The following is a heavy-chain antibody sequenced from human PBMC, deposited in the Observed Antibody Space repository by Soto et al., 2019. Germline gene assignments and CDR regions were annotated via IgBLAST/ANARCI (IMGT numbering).Heavy chain of an antibody. CDR3: ARRWGTARNYETHQIFYFDY. Sequence: ASVKVSCKTSGYRFTDYYLHWVRQAPRQGLEWMGWINPNTGGTNYAQRFQVRVTMTWDTSISTAYMELRGLRSDDTAVYYCARRWGTARNYETHQIFYFDYWGQGTLVTVSS. J-gene: IGHJ4*02. V-gene: IGHV1-2*02. CDR2: INPNTGGT. CDR1: GYRFTDYY. D-gene: IGHD1-7*01.